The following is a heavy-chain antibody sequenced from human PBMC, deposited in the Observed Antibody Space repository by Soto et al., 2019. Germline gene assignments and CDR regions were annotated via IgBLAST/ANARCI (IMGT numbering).Heavy chain of an antibody. D-gene: IGHD1-7*01. J-gene: IGHJ5*02. Sequence: LETLSLTCTVSGGSISSYYWSWIRQPPGKGLEWIGYIYYSGSTNYNPSLKSRVTISVDTSKNQFSLKLSSVTAADTAVYYCARVRYNWNYVRSNNWFDPWGQGTLVTVSS. CDR2: IYYSGST. V-gene: IGHV4-59*01. CDR1: GGSISSYY. CDR3: ARVRYNWNYVRSNNWFDP.